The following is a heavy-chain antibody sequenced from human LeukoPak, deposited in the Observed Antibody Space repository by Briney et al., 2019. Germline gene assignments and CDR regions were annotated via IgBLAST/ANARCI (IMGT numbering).Heavy chain of an antibody. CDR2: IYYSATT. V-gene: IGHV4-59*08. CDR1: GGSTASYY. J-gene: IGHJ4*02. D-gene: IGHD2/OR15-2a*01. CDR3: ARFSESNFDY. Sequence: SETLSLTCTVSGGSTASYYWSWIRQPPGKGLEGIGYIYYSATTNYNPSLRSRVTISVDTSKNQFSLKLTSVTAADTAVYYCARFSESNFDYWGQGTLVTVSS.